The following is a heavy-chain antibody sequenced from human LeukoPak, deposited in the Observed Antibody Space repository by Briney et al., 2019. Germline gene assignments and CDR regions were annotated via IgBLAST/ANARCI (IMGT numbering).Heavy chain of an antibody. CDR3: ARAYYYDSSGYYPGGDY. CDR2: INPSAGST. D-gene: IGHD3-22*01. J-gene: IGHJ4*02. Sequence: ASVKISCKASGYTFSNYFLYWVRQAPGQGLEWMGIINPSAGSTSYAQKFQGRVTMTRETPTSTVYMRLSSLRSEDTAVYYCARAYYYDSSGYYPGGDYWGQGTLVTVSS. CDR1: GYTFSNYF. V-gene: IGHV1-46*01.